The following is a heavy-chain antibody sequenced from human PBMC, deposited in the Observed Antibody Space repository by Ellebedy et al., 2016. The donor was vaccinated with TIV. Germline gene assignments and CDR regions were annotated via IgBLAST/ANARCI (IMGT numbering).Heavy chain of an antibody. CDR2: IRSKANSYAT. D-gene: IGHD2-15*01. CDR1: GFTFSGSA. V-gene: IGHV3-73*01. CDR3: TRLVDRSGGSCYLHFED. J-gene: IGHJ4*02. Sequence: PGGSLRLSCAASGFTFSGSAIHWVRQASGKGLEWVGRIRSKANSYATAYAASVEGRFGISRDDSENTAYLQMNSLKTEDTAVYYCTRLVDRSGGSCYLHFEDWGQGTLVTVSS.